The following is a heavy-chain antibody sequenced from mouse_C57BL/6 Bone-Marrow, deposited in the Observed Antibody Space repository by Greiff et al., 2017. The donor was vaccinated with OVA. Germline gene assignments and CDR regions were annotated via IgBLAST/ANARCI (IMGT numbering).Heavy chain of an antibody. V-gene: IGHV1-55*01. CDR2: IYPGSGST. CDR1: GYTFTSYW. J-gene: IGHJ2*01. D-gene: IGHD1-1*01. Sequence: VQLQQPGAELVKPGASVEMSCKASGYTFTSYWITWVKQRPGQGLEWIGDIYPGSGSTNYNEKFKSKATLTVDTSSSTAYMQLSSLTSEDSAVYYCASYYYGSRGFDYWGKGTTLTVSS. CDR3: ASYYYGSRGFDY.